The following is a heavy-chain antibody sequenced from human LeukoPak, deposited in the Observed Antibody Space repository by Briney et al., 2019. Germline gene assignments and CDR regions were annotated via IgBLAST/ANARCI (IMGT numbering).Heavy chain of an antibody. CDR3: ARALSWATDSYYYMDV. CDR2: MNPNSGNT. CDR1: GSTFTSYD. V-gene: IGHV1-8*01. D-gene: IGHD1-26*01. J-gene: IGHJ6*03. Sequence: ASVPVSCKASGSTFTSYDINWVRQATGQGPEWMGWMNPNSGNTGYAQKFQGRATMTKNTSITTAYMKLSSLRSEDTAVYYCARALSWATDSYYYMDVWGKGTTVTASS.